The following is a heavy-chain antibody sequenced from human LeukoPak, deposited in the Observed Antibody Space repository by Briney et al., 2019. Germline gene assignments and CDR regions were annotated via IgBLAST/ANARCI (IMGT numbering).Heavy chain of an antibody. CDR1: GGSFSGYY. CDR2: INHSGST. Sequence: PSETLSLTCAVYGGSFSGYYWSWIRQPPGKGLEWIGEINHSGSTNYNPSLKSRVTISVDTSKNQFSLKLSSVTAADTAVYYCARGKDIVWYVFDIWGQGTMVTVSS. D-gene: IGHD2-15*01. CDR3: ARGKDIVWYVFDI. J-gene: IGHJ3*02. V-gene: IGHV4-34*01.